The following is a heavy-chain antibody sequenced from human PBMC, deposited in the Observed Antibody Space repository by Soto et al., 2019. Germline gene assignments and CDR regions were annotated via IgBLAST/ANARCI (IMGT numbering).Heavy chain of an antibody. Sequence: GGSLRLSCTTSGFIFSHYGMHWVRQAPDRGLEWVAVIWSDGSKTSYAESVKGRFTISRDDSTKTLYLEMNSLRVDDTGVYYCVREDSVRDDSAPWGQGT. D-gene: IGHD3-22*01. CDR3: VREDSVRDDSAP. CDR1: GFIFSHYG. J-gene: IGHJ5*02. V-gene: IGHV3-33*01. CDR2: IWSDGSKT.